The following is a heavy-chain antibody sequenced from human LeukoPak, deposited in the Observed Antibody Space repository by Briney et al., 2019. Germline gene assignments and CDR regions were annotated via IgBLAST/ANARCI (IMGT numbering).Heavy chain of an antibody. V-gene: IGHV4-4*02. Sequence: CAVXXGXXXSXXWWXXXRXPXXXXXXXXGQIYHSGSTNYNPSLKSRVTISVDKSKNQFSLKPSSVTAADTAVYYCATIDSGSYSNAFDIWGQGTMVTVSS. CDR2: IYHSGST. J-gene: IGHJ3*02. D-gene: IGHD1-26*01. CDR3: ATIDSGSYSNAFDI. CDR1: XGXXXSXXW.